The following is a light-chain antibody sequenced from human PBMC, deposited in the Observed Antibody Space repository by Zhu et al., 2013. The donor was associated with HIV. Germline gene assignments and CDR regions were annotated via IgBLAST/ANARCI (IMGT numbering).Light chain of an antibody. CDR2: DAS. J-gene: IGKJ1*01. Sequence: IQLTQSPSSLSASVGDRVTITCRASQGISSFLAWYQQKPGKAPKLLIYDASYLETGVPSRFSGSASGTEFTLTITSLQPDDFATYFCQQYNSQSRTFGQGTKVEFK. V-gene: IGKV1-13*02. CDR3: QQYNSQSRT. CDR1: QGISSF.